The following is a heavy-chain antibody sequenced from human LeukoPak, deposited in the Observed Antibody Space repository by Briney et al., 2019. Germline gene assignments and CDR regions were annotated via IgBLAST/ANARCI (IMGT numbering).Heavy chain of an antibody. CDR1: GGSISSYY. D-gene: IGHD2-2*01. CDR3: ARGDIVVVPAAIHSWFDP. CDR2: IYYSGTT. J-gene: IGHJ5*02. Sequence: PSETLSLTCTVSGGSISSYYWSWIRQPPGKGLEWIGYIYYSGTTNYNPSLKSRVTISVDRSKNQFSLKLSSVTAADTAVYYCARGDIVVVPAAIHSWFDPWGQGTLVTVSS. V-gene: IGHV4-59*12.